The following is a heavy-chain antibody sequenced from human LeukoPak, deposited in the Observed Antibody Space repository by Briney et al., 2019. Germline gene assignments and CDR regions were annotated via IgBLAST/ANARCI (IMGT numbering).Heavy chain of an antibody. Sequence: GGSLRLSCAASGFTFSSYWMSWVRQAPGKGLEWVANIKQDGSDKNYVDSVQGRFTISRDNAKNSLFLQMNSLRAEDTAVYYCTRGFDYWGQGTLVTVSS. CDR2: IKQDGSDK. V-gene: IGHV3-7*01. CDR1: GFTFSSYW. J-gene: IGHJ4*02. CDR3: TRGFDY.